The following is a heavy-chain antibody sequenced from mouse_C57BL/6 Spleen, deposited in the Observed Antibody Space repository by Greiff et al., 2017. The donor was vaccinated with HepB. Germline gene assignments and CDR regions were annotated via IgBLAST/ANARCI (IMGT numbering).Heavy chain of an antibody. CDR3: ASNYGSSHWYFDV. CDR2: IYPGSGST. D-gene: IGHD1-1*01. J-gene: IGHJ1*03. CDR1: GYTFTSYW. Sequence: QVQLKESGAELVKPGASVKMSCKASGYTFTSYWITWVKQRPGQGLEWIGDIYPGSGSTNYNEKFKSKATLTVDTSSSTAYMQLSSLTSEDSAVYYCASNYGSSHWYFDVWGTGTTVTVSS. V-gene: IGHV1-55*01.